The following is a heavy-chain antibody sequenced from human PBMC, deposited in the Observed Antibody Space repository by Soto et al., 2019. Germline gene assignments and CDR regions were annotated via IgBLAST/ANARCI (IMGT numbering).Heavy chain of an antibody. Sequence: GGSLRLSCAASGFTFSSYWMHWVRQAPGKGLVWVSRINSDGSSTSYADSVKGRFTISRDNAKNTLYLQMNSLRAEDTAVYYCARVCSSCNYYYYGMDVWGQGTTVTVSS. D-gene: IGHD6-13*01. V-gene: IGHV3-74*01. CDR2: INSDGSST. J-gene: IGHJ6*02. CDR3: ARVCSSCNYYYYGMDV. CDR1: GFTFSSYW.